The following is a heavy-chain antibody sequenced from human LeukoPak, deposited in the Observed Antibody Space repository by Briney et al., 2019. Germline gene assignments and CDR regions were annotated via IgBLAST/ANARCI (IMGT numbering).Heavy chain of an antibody. J-gene: IGHJ2*01. CDR3: ARDFYGSGSHRYFDL. Sequence: GGSLRLSCSASGFTFSRYAMHWVRQAPGKELEYLSLISYNGGSTYYADSVKGRFTISRDNSKNTLYLQMNSLRAEDTAVYYCARDFYGSGSHRYFDLWGRGTLVTVSS. D-gene: IGHD3-10*01. V-gene: IGHV3-64*04. CDR2: ISYNGGST. CDR1: GFTFSRYA.